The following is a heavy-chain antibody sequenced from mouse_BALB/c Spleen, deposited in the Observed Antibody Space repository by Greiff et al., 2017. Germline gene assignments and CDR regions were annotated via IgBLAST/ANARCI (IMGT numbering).Heavy chain of an antibody. D-gene: IGHD2-1*01. CDR2: ISYDGSN. V-gene: IGHV3-6*02. CDR1: GYSITSGYY. Sequence: EVQLQQSGPGLVKPSQSLSLTCSVTGYSITSGYYWNWIRQFPGNKLEWMGYISYDGSNNYNPSLKNRISITRDTSKNQFFLKLNSVTTEDTATYYCARDHGNYGLRPFAYWGQGTLVTVSA. J-gene: IGHJ3*01. CDR3: ARDHGNYGLRPFAY.